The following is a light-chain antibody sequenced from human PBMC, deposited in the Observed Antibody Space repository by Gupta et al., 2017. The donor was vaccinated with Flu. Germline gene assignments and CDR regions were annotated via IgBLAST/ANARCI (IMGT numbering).Light chain of an antibody. J-gene: IGKJ2*01. CDR1: QSVSSSS. V-gene: IGKV3-20*01. CDR3: QQYSHSPPMYT. Sequence: ATPSCRGSQSVSSSSLALYQQKPGQAPRLLIYGASSRATGIPDRFSGSGSGTDFTLTISRLEPEDFAVYSCQQYSHSPPMYTFGQGTKLEIK. CDR2: GAS.